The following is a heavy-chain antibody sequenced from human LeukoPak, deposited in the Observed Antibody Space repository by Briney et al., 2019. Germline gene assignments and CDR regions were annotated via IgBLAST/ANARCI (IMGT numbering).Heavy chain of an antibody. CDR3: ARHIPVIWSSGYYYGMDV. Sequence: SETLSLTCTVSGGSISNYYWSWIRQPPGKGLEWIGYISYSGSTNYNPSLRSRVAISEDTSRNQFSLRLNSVTAADTAVYYCARHIPVIWSSGYYYGMDVWGHGTTVTVSS. CDR1: GGSISNYY. CDR2: ISYSGST. D-gene: IGHD3-3*01. J-gene: IGHJ6*02. V-gene: IGHV4-59*08.